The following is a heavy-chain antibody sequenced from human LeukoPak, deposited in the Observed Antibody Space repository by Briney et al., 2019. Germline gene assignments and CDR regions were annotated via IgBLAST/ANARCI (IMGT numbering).Heavy chain of an antibody. V-gene: IGHV3-48*01. CDR3: ARGGAARPDY. CDR1: GFTFSSYG. J-gene: IGHJ4*02. D-gene: IGHD6-6*01. CDR2: ISSSSSAI. Sequence: GGSLRLSCAASGFTFSSYGINWVRQTPGKGLEWVSYISSSSSAINYADSVRGRFTISRDNAKNSLYLQMNSLRPEDTAVYYCARGGAARPDYWGQGTLVTVSS.